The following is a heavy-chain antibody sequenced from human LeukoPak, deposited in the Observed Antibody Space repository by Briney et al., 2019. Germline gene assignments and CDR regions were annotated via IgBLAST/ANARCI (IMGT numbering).Heavy chain of an antibody. Sequence: GGSLRLSCTASGFTFSSYSMNWARQAPGEGMEWVSSISSGSSYIYYADSVKGRFTISRDNAKNSLYLQMNSLRAEDTAVFYCARDPRPFGCSSTACPRHYFDYWGQGALVTVSS. CDR2: ISSGSSYI. CDR1: GFTFSSYS. CDR3: ARDPRPFGCSSTACPRHYFDY. V-gene: IGHV3-21*01. J-gene: IGHJ4*02. D-gene: IGHD2-2*01.